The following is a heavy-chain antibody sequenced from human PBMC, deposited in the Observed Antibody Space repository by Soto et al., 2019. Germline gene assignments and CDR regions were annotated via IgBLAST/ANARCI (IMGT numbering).Heavy chain of an antibody. CDR3: ARGGIRGGLDV. V-gene: IGHV4-4*07. Sequence: SETLSLTCTVTGGSISTYDWCWIRQSAGKGLEWLGRIHTSGNTNYNSSLKSRLSMSVDTSKNQFSLKLSSVTAADKAVYYCARGGIRGGLDVWGQGTTVTVS. CDR2: IHTSGNT. J-gene: IGHJ6*02. D-gene: IGHD2-15*01. CDR1: GGSISTYD.